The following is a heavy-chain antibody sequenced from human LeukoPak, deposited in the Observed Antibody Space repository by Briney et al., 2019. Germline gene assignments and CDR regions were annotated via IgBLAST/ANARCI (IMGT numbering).Heavy chain of an antibody. CDR3: KRGMLRQPPDY. J-gene: IGHJ4*02. CDR2: ISGSGCST. Sequence: GGSLRLSCAASVFTLSSYAMSGVRQARGKGLEGVSAISGSGCSTYYADSVKGRFTISRDNSKNTLYLQMNSLRVEDTAIYYCKRGMLRQPPDYWGQGMLVTVSS. D-gene: IGHD3-10*02. V-gene: IGHV3-23*01. CDR1: VFTLSSYA.